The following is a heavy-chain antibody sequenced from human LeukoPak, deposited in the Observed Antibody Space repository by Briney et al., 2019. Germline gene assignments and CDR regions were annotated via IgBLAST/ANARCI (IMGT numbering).Heavy chain of an antibody. CDR2: ISSSGSAI. J-gene: IGHJ4*02. Sequence: GGSLRLSCAASGFTFSDYYLSWIRQAPGKGLGWVSYISSSGSAIYYADSVKGRFSISRDNAKNSLYLQMNSLRADDTAVYYCAMSPLRLGELSRDYWGQGTLVTVSS. CDR1: GFTFSDYY. D-gene: IGHD3-16*02. V-gene: IGHV3-11*01. CDR3: AMSPLRLGELSRDY.